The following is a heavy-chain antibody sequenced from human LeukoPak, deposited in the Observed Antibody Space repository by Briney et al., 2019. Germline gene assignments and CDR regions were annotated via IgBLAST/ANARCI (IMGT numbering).Heavy chain of an antibody. CDR2: IWYDGSNK. Sequence: PGETLSLSCAVSGFTFSSYAMHWVRHAQAKGRGRVGVIWYDGSNKYYADSAMDRFTISRDNSNNTLYLQMNSLRAEDTAVYYCARDQAYDILTGPSGFDPWGQGTLVTVSS. CDR3: ARDQAYDILTGPSGFDP. CDR1: GFTFSSYA. D-gene: IGHD3-9*01. V-gene: IGHV3-33*01. J-gene: IGHJ5*02.